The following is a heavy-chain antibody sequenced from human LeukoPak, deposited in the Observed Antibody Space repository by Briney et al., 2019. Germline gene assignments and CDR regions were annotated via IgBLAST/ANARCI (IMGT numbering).Heavy chain of an antibody. CDR3: ARSRGSSGWYYFDY. CDR2: INSDGSST. V-gene: IGHV3-74*01. J-gene: IGHJ4*02. D-gene: IGHD6-19*01. Sequence: GGSLRLSCAASGFIFSSYWMHWVRQAPGKGLVWVSRINSDGSSTSYADSVKGRFTISRDNAKNTLYLQMNSLRAEDTAVYYCARSRGSSGWYYFDYWGQGTLVTVSS. CDR1: GFIFSSYW.